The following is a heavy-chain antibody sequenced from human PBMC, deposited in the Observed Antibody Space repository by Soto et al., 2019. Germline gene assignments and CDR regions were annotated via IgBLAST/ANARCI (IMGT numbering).Heavy chain of an antibody. CDR1: GFTFGEHG. CDR2: ISYDGSRK. V-gene: IGHV3-30*18. D-gene: IGHD6-25*01. J-gene: IGHJ4*02. CDR3: AKDGAYSSGGFDF. Sequence: VHLVESGGGVVQPGRSLRLSCAASGFTFGEHGMHWVRQAPGKGLEWVAAISYDGSRKRYADSVKSRFTISRDNSKNTLFVQMNSLRVDDTAIYYCAKDGAYSSGGFDFWGQGTPVTVSS.